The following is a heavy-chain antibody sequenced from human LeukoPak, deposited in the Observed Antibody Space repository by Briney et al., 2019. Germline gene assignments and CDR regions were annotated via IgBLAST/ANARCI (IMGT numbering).Heavy chain of an antibody. CDR1: GGTFSSYA. V-gene: IGHV1-69*05. D-gene: IGHD3-3*01. CDR2: IIPIFGTA. CDR3: ARAPFGEGYDFWSGYLYAFDI. J-gene: IGHJ3*02. Sequence: ASVKVSCKASGGTFSSYAISWVRQAPGQGLEWMGGIIPIFGTANYAQKFQGRVTITTDESTSTAYMELSSLRSEDTAVYYCARAPFGEGYDFWSGYLYAFDIWGQGTMVTVSS.